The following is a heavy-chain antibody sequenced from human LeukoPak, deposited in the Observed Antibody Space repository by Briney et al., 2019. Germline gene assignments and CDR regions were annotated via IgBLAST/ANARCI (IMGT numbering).Heavy chain of an antibody. J-gene: IGHJ5*02. Sequence: PGGSLRLSCAASGFTFSSYMMTWVRQAPGKGLEWVSVIYGGGNTYYADSVKGRFTISGDNSKNTVFLQMNSLRAEDTAVYYCARASFYYDARALDPWGQGALVTVSS. CDR3: ARASFYYDARALDP. D-gene: IGHD3-22*01. V-gene: IGHV3-53*01. CDR2: IYGGGNT. CDR1: GFTFSSYM.